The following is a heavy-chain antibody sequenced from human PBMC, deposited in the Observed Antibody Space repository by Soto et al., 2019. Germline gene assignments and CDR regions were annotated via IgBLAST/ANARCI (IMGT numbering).Heavy chain of an antibody. CDR1: GYTFTNHW. Sequence: PGESLKISCKGLGYTFTNHWIAWVRQMPGKGPEWMGLIYPDDSDTRYSPSFQGQVTFSADKSLSVAYLQWSSLKASDTAVYYCARRKDYSKALYFYYGMDVWGQGTTVTVSS. D-gene: IGHD4-4*01. CDR2: IYPDDSDT. CDR3: ARRKDYSKALYFYYGMDV. J-gene: IGHJ6*02. V-gene: IGHV5-51*01.